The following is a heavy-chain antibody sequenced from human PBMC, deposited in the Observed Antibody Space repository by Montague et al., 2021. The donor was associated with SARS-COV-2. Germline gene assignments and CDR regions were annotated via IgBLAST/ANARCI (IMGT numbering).Heavy chain of an antibody. D-gene: IGHD1-20*01. CDR2: IYNSGST. V-gene: IGHV4-4*07. CDR1: GGSISGYY. J-gene: IGHJ4*02. CDR3: VRDQGRSNWNYPDY. Sequence: SETLPLTCTVSGGSISGYYWSWFRQSAGKGLEWIGRIYNSGSTSYNPSLKSRVTMSVDTSKNQFSLKLSSVTAADTAVHYCVRDQGRSNWNYPDYWGQGTLVTVSS.